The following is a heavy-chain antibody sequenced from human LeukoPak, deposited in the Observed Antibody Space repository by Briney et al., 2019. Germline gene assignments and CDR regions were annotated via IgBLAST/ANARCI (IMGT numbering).Heavy chain of an antibody. CDR3: ATTRTDFHFDC. D-gene: IGHD1-1*01. Sequence: PGGSLRLSSAAYGFTFSDHWMHWVRQAPGKGLVWVSRINGDGSSTTYADSVRGRFAISRDNAKNTVYLQVNSLRAEDTAVYYCATTRTDFHFDCWGQGTLVTVSS. CDR2: INGDGSST. V-gene: IGHV3-74*01. J-gene: IGHJ4*02. CDR1: GFTFSDHW.